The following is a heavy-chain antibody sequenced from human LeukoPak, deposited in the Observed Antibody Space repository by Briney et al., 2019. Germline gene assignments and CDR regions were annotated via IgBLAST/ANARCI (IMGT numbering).Heavy chain of an antibody. CDR3: ARRDGYSRTYFDY. CDR2: INHSGST. J-gene: IGHJ4*02. V-gene: IGHV4-34*01. Sequence: SETLSLTCAVYGGSFSGYYWSWIRQPPGKGPEWIGEINHSGSTNYNPSLTSRVTISVDTSKNQFSLKLSSVTAADTAVYYCARRDGYSRTYFDYWGQGTLVTVSS. D-gene: IGHD5-24*01. CDR1: GGSFSGYY.